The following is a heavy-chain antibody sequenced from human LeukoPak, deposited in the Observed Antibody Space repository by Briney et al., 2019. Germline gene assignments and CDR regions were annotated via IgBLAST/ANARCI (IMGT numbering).Heavy chain of an antibody. J-gene: IGHJ4*02. V-gene: IGHV3-49*04. CDR2: IRSKAHGGTT. CDR3: TRSASSYRGYFDY. D-gene: IGHD1-14*01. CDR1: GFTFGDYA. Sequence: GGSLRLSCTTSGFTFGDYAMSWVRQAPGKGLEWVGFIRSKAHGGTTEYAASVKGRFTISRDDSKSIAYLQMNSLKTEDTAVYYCTRSASSYRGYFDYWGQGTLVTVSS.